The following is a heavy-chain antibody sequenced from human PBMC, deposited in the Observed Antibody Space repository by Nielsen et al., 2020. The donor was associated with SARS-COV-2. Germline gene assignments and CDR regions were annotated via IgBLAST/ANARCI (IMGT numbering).Heavy chain of an antibody. J-gene: IGHJ6*03. Sequence: GSLRLSCTVSGGSISSYYWSWIRQPPGKGLEWIGYIYYSGSTNYNPSLKSRVTISVDTSKNQFSLKLSSVAAADTAVYYCASSLGGYSYGRDYYYMDVWGKGTTVTVSS. CDR2: IYYSGST. D-gene: IGHD5-18*01. CDR3: ASSLGGYSYGRDYYYMDV. V-gene: IGHV4-59*08. CDR1: GGSISSYY.